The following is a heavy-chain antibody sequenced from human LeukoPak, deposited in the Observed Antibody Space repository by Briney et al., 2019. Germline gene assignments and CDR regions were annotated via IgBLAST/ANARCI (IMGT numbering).Heavy chain of an antibody. Sequence: GGSLRLSCAASGFTFTNHAMTWVRQAPGQGLEWVSTISGSDGTTYYADSVRGRFTISRDNSKNTLYQQMNSLRAEDTAIYYCAKGDGTRAFDIWGQGTMVTVSS. D-gene: IGHD1-1*01. J-gene: IGHJ3*02. CDR2: ISGSDGTT. V-gene: IGHV3-23*01. CDR1: GFTFTNHA. CDR3: AKGDGTRAFDI.